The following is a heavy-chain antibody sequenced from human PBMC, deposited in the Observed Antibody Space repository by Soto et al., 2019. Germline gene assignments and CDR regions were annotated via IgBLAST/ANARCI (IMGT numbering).Heavy chain of an antibody. J-gene: IGHJ6*02. CDR1: GGTFSSYA. Sequence: QVQLVQSGAEVKKPGSSVKVSCKASGGTFSSYAISWVRPAPGQGLEWMGGIIPIFGTANYAQKFQGRVTITADESTSTAYMELSSLRSEDTAVYYCARRIPGIAAAAPWRYYYGMDVWGHGTTVTVSS. CDR2: IIPIFGTA. CDR3: ARRIPGIAAAAPWRYYYGMDV. V-gene: IGHV1-69*12. D-gene: IGHD6-25*01.